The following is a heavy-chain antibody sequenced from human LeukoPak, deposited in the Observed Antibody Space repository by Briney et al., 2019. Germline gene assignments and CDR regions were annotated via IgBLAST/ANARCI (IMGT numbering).Heavy chain of an antibody. CDR2: MNPNSGNT. CDR3: ARGRPGSDFWSGYYSAFWSISYGYYYMDV. Sequence: VASVKVSCKASGYTFTSYDINWVRQATGQGLEWMGWMNPNSGNTGYAQKFQGRVTMTRNTSISTAYMELSSLRSEDTAVYYCARGRPGSDFWSGYYSAFWSISYGYYYMDVWGKGTTVTVSS. V-gene: IGHV1-8*01. CDR1: GYTFTSYD. D-gene: IGHD3-3*01. J-gene: IGHJ6*03.